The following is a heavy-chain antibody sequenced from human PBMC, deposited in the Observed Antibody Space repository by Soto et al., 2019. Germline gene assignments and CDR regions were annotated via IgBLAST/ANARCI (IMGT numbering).Heavy chain of an antibody. CDR1: GGSISSYY. D-gene: IGHD3-16*02. V-gene: IGHV4-59*08. CDR2: IYYSGST. Sequence: SETLSLTCTVSGGSISSYYWSWIRQRPGKGLEWIWYIYYSGSTNDNPSLKSRGTISVDTSKNQLSLNLSSVTAADTAVYYCARRVGYVWGSCRCTPYFDYWGQVKLVTVSS. J-gene: IGHJ4*02. CDR3: ARRVGYVWGSCRCTPYFDY.